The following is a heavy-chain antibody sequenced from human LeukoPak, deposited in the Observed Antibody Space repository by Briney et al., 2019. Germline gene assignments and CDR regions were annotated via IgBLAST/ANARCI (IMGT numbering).Heavy chain of an antibody. Sequence: GGSLRLSCAASGFTFSSYWMSWVRQAPGKGLEWVANIEQEGSEKNYVDSVKGRFTISRDNAKNSLYLQMNSLRAEDTAVYYCAKESGIRSYGAYFPHWGQGTLVTVSS. J-gene: IGHJ1*01. V-gene: IGHV3-7*04. CDR1: GFTFSSYW. CDR2: IEQEGSEK. D-gene: IGHD4-17*01. CDR3: AKESGIRSYGAYFPH.